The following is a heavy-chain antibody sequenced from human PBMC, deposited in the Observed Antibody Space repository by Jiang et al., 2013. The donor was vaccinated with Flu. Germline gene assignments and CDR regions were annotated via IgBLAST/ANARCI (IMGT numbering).Heavy chain of an antibody. CDR1: GFTFSSYA. J-gene: IGHJ4*02. D-gene: IGHD7-27*01. V-gene: IGHV3-30-3*01. CDR2: ISYDGSNK. CDR3: ARDALTGLDY. Sequence: VESWGGVVQPGRSLRLSCAASGFTFSSYAMHWVRQAPGKGLEWVAVISYDGSNKYYADSVKGRFTISRDNSKNTLYLQMNSLRAEDTAVYYCARDALTGLDYWGQGTLVTVSS.